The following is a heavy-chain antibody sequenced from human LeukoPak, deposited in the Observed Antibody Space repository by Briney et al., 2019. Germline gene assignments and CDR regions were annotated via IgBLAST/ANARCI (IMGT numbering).Heavy chain of an antibody. V-gene: IGHV3-7*04. CDR1: GFTFSRYW. Sequence: GGSLRLSCAASGFTFSRYWMSWVRQAPGKGLEWVANIKQDGSEKYYVDSVKGRFTISRDNAKNSLYLQMNSLRAEDTAVYYCARGDHVDYYDYWGQGTLVTVSS. J-gene: IGHJ4*02. CDR3: ARGDHVDYYDY. CDR2: IKQDGSEK.